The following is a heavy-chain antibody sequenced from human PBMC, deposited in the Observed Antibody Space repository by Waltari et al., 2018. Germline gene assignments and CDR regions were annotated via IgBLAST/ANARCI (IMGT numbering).Heavy chain of an antibody. Sequence: EVQLLESAGGLVQRGGDLRLSCAASGFSFMGFAMCWVRQAPGEGLEWVASISGSGATPFYADSVKGRFTIVRDNSKDTVYLQMNSLRVDDSAVYYCAKGSRGYTNYFFDYWGQGALVTVSS. V-gene: IGHV3-23*01. CDR2: ISGSGATP. CDR1: GFSFMGFA. J-gene: IGHJ4*02. D-gene: IGHD3-16*02. CDR3: AKGSRGYTNYFFDY.